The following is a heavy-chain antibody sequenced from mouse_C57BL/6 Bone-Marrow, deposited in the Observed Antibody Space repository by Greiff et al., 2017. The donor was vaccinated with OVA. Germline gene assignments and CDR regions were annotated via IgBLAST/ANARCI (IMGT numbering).Heavy chain of an antibody. V-gene: IGHV3-6*01. CDR1: GYSITSGYY. CDR2: ISYDGSN. Sequence: EVKLQESGPGLVKPSQSLSLTCSVPGYSITSGYYWNWIRQFPGNKLEWMGYISYDGSNNYNPSLKNRISITRDTSKNQFFLKLNSVTTEDTATYYCARGLYDGYFLFAYWGQGTLVTVSA. CDR3: ARGLYDGYFLFAY. D-gene: IGHD2-3*01. J-gene: IGHJ3*01.